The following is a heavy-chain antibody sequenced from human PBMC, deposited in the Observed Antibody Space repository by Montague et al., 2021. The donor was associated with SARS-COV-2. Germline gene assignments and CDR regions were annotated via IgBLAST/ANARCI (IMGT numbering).Heavy chain of an antibody. D-gene: IGHD5/OR15-5a*01. CDR3: AREASYSSVS. J-gene: IGHJ5*02. Sequence: SETRSLTCEVFGGSLSDYYWSWVRQAPGKGLEWIGEIRRGGATTYNSSLKSRLTLSIDTSKNIVSLHLTSMTAADTGIYFCAREASYSSVSWGQGTLVLVSS. V-gene: IGHV4-34*01. CDR1: GGSLSDYY. CDR2: IRRGGAT.